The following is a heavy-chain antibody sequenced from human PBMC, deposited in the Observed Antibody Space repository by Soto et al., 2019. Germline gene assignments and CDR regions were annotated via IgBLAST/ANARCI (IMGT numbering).Heavy chain of an antibody. CDR3: ARGERDFGVVNYYYYYMDV. CDR1: GYC. CDR2: INHSGST. Sequence: GYCWTRIRQNKGKGLEWIGEINHSGSTNYNPSLKSRVTISVDTSKNQFSLKLSSVTAADTAVYYCARGERDFGVVNYYYYYMDVWGKGTTVTVSS. D-gene: IGHD3-3*01. J-gene: IGHJ6*03. V-gene: IGHV4-34*01.